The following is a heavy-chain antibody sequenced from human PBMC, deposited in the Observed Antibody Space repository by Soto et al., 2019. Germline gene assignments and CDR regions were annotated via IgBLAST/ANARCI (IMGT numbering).Heavy chain of an antibody. Sequence: EVQLVESGGGLVQPGGSLRLSCAASGFTFSSYEMNWVRQAPGKGLEWVSYISSSGSTIYYADSVKGRFNISRDNAKNSLYLQMNSLRAEDTAVYYCGSAVFKWELDYWGQGTLVTVSS. V-gene: IGHV3-48*03. J-gene: IGHJ4*02. CDR2: ISSSGSTI. D-gene: IGHD1-26*01. CDR3: GSAVFKWELDY. CDR1: GFTFSSYE.